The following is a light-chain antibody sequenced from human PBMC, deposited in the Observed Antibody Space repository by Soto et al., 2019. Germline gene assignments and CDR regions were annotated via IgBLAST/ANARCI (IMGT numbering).Light chain of an antibody. Sequence: DIQMTQSPSSLSASVGDRVTITCQASHDITSYLNWYQHKPGKAPKLLIYDASILEAGVPSRFSGSGSGTDFTFTISILQPEYVATYYCQKCAYPHIFGHGTKVDFK. CDR1: HDITSY. J-gene: IGKJ3*01. V-gene: IGKV1-33*01. CDR2: DAS. CDR3: QKCAYPHI.